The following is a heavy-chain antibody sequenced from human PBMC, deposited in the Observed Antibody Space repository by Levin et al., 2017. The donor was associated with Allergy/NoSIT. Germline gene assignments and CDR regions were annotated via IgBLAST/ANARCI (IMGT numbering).Heavy chain of an antibody. CDR1: GGSISSYY. CDR2: IYYSGST. Sequence: SETLSLTCTVSGGSISSYYWSWIRQPPGKGLEWIGYIYYSGSTNYNPSLKSRVTISVDTSKNQFSLKLSSVTAADTAVYYCARGLVGYDFWSGYQNNWFDPWGQGTLVTVSS. CDR3: ARGLVGYDFWSGYQNNWFDP. V-gene: IGHV4-59*01. D-gene: IGHD3-3*01. J-gene: IGHJ5*02.